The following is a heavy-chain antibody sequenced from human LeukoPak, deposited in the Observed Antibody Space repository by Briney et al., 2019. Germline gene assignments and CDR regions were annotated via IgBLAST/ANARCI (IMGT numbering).Heavy chain of an antibody. D-gene: IGHD6-25*01. Sequence: GASVKVSCKASGYSFTGYYMHLVRQAPGRGLEWMGRINPNSGGTNYAQKFQGRVTMTRDTSISTAYMELSRLRSDDTAVYYCARGADSSASDYWGQGTLVSVSS. CDR3: ARGADSSASDY. CDR1: GYSFTGYY. J-gene: IGHJ4*02. V-gene: IGHV1-2*06. CDR2: INPNSGGT.